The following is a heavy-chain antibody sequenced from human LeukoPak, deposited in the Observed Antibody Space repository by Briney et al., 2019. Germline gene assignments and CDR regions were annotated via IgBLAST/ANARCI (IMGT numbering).Heavy chain of an antibody. D-gene: IGHD1-1*01. V-gene: IGHV3-30*02. CDR2: IRDDGSIK. Sequence: GGSLRLSCSASGFSFSDYDMNWVRQAPGKGLEWVAFIRDDGSIKYYADSLKGQFTVSRDNSKNTLYLQMNSLRAEDTAVYYCAKTTTTLHHYYYYMDVWGKGTTVTVSS. CDR3: AKTTTTLHHYYYYMDV. J-gene: IGHJ6*03. CDR1: GFSFSDYD.